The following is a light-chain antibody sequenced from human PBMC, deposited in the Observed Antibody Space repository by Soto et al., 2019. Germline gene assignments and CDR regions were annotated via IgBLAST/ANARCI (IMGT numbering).Light chain of an antibody. CDR2: EDI. Sequence: QSALTQPASVSGSPGQSITISCTGSSSDVGANKLVSWYQQHAGTAPRLVIYEDIRRPSGISSRFSGSKSGSTASLTISGLRPEDEAAYYCCSYTTTNTYVFGTGTKVTVL. V-gene: IGLV2-14*02. CDR3: CSYTTTNTYV. J-gene: IGLJ1*01. CDR1: SSDVGANKL.